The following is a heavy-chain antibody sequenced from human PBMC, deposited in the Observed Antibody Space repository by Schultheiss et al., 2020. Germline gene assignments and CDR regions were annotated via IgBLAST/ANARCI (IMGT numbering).Heavy chain of an antibody. V-gene: IGHV5-51*01. J-gene: IGHJ4*02. D-gene: IGHD3-22*01. CDR1: GYSFSSHW. CDR3: ARQVDYYDSSGSACYFDY. CDR2: IYPGDSDT. Sequence: GSLRLSCKGSGYSFSSHWIGWVRQMPGKGLEWMGIIYPGDSDTRYSPSFQGQVTISADKSISTAYLQWSSLKASDTAMYYCARQVDYYDSSGSACYFDYWGQGTLVTVSS.